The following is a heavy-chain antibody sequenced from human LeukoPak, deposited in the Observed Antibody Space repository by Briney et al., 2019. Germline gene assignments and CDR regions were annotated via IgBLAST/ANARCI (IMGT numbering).Heavy chain of an antibody. D-gene: IGHD2-15*01. J-gene: IGHJ4*02. V-gene: IGHV3-30*04. CDR3: ARDAYCSGGSCYSGLDY. CDR1: GFTFSSYA. CDR2: ISYDGGNK. Sequence: GGSLRLSCAASGFTFSSYAMHWVRQAPGKGLEWVAVISYDGGNKYYADSVKGRFTISRDNSKNTLYLQMNSLRAEDTAVYYCARDAYCSGGSCYSGLDYWGQGTLVTVSS.